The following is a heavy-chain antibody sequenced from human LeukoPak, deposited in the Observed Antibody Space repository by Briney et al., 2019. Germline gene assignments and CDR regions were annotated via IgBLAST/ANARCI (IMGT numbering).Heavy chain of an antibody. CDR2: IIPIFGTA. Sequence: ASVKVSCKASGGTFSSYAISWVRQAPGQGLEWMGGIIPIFGTANYAQKFQGRVTITADESTSTAYMELSSLGSEDTAVYYCARGRKRVLSEGEPPPSPTDYWGQGTLVTVSS. CDR3: ARGRKRVLSEGEPPPSPTDY. J-gene: IGHJ4*02. CDR1: GGTFSSYA. D-gene: IGHD3-16*01. V-gene: IGHV1-69*13.